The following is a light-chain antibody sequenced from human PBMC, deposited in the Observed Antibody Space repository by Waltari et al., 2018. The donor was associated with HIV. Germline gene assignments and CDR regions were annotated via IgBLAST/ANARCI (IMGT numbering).Light chain of an antibody. J-gene: IGLJ3*02. CDR3: SSYGDSLRVL. V-gene: IGLV2-8*01. CDR2: EVS. Sequence: QSALTQPPSASGSLGQSVTIPCTGSRSHIGASDSVSCFQQHPRSAPKPLLYEVSRRPSTVSDRFSGSRSGSTAFLTVAGLQPDDEATYFCSSYGDSLRVLFGGGTNVTVL. CDR1: RSHIGASDS.